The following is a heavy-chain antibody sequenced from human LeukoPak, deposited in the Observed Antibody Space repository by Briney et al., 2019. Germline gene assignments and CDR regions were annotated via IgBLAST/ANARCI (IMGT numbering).Heavy chain of an antibody. CDR1: GFTFNTYS. CDR2: ITSSSSSI. V-gene: IGHV3-48*01. Sequence: GGSLRLSCAASGFTFNTYSMNWVRQAPGKGLEWVSYITSSSSSIYYADSVKGRFTISRDNAKNSLYLQMNSLRAEDTAVYYCARDQSSVAGTTYNWFDPWGQGTLVTVSS. J-gene: IGHJ5*02. D-gene: IGHD6-19*01. CDR3: ARDQSSVAGTTYNWFDP.